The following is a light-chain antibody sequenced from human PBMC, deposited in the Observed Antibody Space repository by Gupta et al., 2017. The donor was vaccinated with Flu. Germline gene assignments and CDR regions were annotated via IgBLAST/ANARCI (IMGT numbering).Light chain of an antibody. CDR3: LQGDSTRRT. CDR1: HSISSY. V-gene: IGKV1-39*01. J-gene: IGKJ4*01. Sequence: DIQMTHSPSSLSASVGDRVTITCRASHSISSYLNWYQQKPGKAPKLLIYAASRLQSGVPSRFSGSGSGTDFTLTISRLQPEDFATYYCLQGDSTRRTFGGGTKVEIK. CDR2: AAS.